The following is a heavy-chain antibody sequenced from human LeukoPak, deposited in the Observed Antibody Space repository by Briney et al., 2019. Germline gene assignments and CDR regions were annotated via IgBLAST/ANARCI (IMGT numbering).Heavy chain of an antibody. CDR3: ARSTGTTSNWFDP. Sequence: GASVKVSCKASGYTFTSYGISWVRQAPGQGLEWMGWINPNSGGTNYAQKFQGRVTMTRDTSISTAYMELSRLRSDDTAVYYCARSTGTTSNWFDPWGQGTLVTVSS. D-gene: IGHD1-1*01. J-gene: IGHJ5*02. CDR2: INPNSGGT. V-gene: IGHV1-2*02. CDR1: GYTFTSYG.